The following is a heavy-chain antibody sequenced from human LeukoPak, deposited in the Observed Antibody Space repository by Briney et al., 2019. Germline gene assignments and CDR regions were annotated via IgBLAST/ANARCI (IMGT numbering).Heavy chain of an antibody. CDR1: GGSISSYY. CDR3: ARGSFIVATIMLYYYGMDV. CDR2: IYTSGST. V-gene: IGHV4-4*07. Sequence: PSETLSLTCTVSGGSISSYYWSWIRQPAGKGLEWIGRIYTSGSTNYNPSLKSRVTMSVDTSKNQFSLKLSSVTAADTAVYYCARGSFIVATIMLYYYGMDVWGQGTTVTVSS. J-gene: IGHJ6*02. D-gene: IGHD5-12*01.